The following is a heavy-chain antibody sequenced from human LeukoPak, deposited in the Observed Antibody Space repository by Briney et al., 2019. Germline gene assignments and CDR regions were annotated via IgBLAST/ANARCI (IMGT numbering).Heavy chain of an antibody. CDR2: IYHSGST. D-gene: IGHD5-18*01. CDR3: ARHHAGYSYGYPGFDY. Sequence: SETPSLTCAVSGYSISSGYYWGWIRQPPGKGLEWIGSIYHSGSTYYNPSLKSRVTISVDTSKNQFSLKLSSVTAADTAVHYCARHHAGYSYGYPGFDYWGQGTLVTVSS. V-gene: IGHV4-38-2*01. J-gene: IGHJ4*02. CDR1: GYSISSGYY.